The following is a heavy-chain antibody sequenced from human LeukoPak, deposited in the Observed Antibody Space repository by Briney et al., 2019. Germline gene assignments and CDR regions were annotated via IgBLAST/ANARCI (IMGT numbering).Heavy chain of an antibody. CDR1: GGSINGYF. D-gene: IGHD4-17*01. Sequence: SETLSLTCTVSGGSINGYFWTWNRQPPGKGLEWIGYISDSGSTNYNPSLKSRVTLSVDSSNTEFSLRLNSVTAADTAVYYCARVFRGAVTSNWFDPWGQGTPVTVSS. CDR3: ARVFRGAVTSNWFDP. CDR2: ISDSGST. J-gene: IGHJ5*02. V-gene: IGHV4-59*01.